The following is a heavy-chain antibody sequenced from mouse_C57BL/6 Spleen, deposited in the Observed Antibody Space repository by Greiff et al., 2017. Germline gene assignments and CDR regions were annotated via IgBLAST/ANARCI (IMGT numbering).Heavy chain of an antibody. D-gene: IGHD1-1*01. Sequence: VKLMESGAELVKPGASVKLSCKASGYTFTSYWMHWVKQRPGQGLEWIGMIHPNSGSTNYNEKFKSKATLTVDKSSSTAYMQLSSLTSEDSAVYYCARPYGSSYWGTGTTVTVSS. CDR1: GYTFTSYW. V-gene: IGHV1-64*01. CDR2: IHPNSGST. CDR3: ARPYGSSY. J-gene: IGHJ1*03.